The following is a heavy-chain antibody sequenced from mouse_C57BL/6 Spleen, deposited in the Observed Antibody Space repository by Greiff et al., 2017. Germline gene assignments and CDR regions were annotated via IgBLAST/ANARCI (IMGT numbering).Heavy chain of an antibody. CDR2: ISYDGSN. J-gene: IGHJ4*01. CDR1: GYSITSGYY. CDR3: ARGGSPYAMDY. V-gene: IGHV3-6*01. Sequence: EVQLKESGPGLVKPSQSLSLTCSVTGYSITSGYYWNWIRQFPGNKLEWMGYISYDGSNNYNPSLKNRISITRDTSKNQFFLKLNSVTTEDTATYYCARGGSPYAMDYWGQGTSVTVSS. D-gene: IGHD1-1*02.